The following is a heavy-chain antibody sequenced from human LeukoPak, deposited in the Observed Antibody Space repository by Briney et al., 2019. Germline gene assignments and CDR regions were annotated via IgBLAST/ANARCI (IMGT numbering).Heavy chain of an antibody. V-gene: IGHV3-21*01. D-gene: IGHD5-12*01. Sequence: PEGSLRLSCAASGFTFSSYSMNWVRQAPGKGLEWVSSISSSSSYVYYADSVKGRFTISRDKAKNSLYLQMNSLRAEDTAIYYCAREGMVATFDYWGQGTLVTVSS. CDR3: AREGMVATFDY. J-gene: IGHJ4*02. CDR1: GFTFSSYS. CDR2: ISSSSSYV.